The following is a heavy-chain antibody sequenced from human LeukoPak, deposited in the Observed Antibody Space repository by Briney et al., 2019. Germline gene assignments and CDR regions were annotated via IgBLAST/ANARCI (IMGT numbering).Heavy chain of an antibody. CDR3: ARVFSPDRLTPNGY. V-gene: IGHV1-2*06. Sequence: ASVKVSCKASGYTFTGYYMHWVRQAPGQGLEWMGRINPNSGGTNYAQKFQGRVTMTRDTSISTAYMELSSLRSDDTAVYYCARVFSPDRLTPNGYWGQGTLVTVSS. J-gene: IGHJ4*02. D-gene: IGHD3-9*01. CDR2: INPNSGGT. CDR1: GYTFTGYY.